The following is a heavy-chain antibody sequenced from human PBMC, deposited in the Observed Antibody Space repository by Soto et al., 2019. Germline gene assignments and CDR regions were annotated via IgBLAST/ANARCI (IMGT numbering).Heavy chain of an antibody. D-gene: IGHD6-19*01. V-gene: IGHV1-18*01. J-gene: IGHJ5*02. Sequence: ASVKVSCKASGYTFTSYGISWVRQAPGQGLEWMGWISAYNGNTNYAQKLQGRVTMTTDTSTSTAYMELRSLRSDDTAVYYCAQYSSGWYDWFDPWAQGTLVTVSS. CDR3: AQYSSGWYDWFDP. CDR1: GYTFTSYG. CDR2: ISAYNGNT.